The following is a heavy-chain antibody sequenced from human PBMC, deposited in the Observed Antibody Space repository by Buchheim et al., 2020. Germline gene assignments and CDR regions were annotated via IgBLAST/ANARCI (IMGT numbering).Heavy chain of an antibody. Sequence: QVQLQESGPGLVKPSETLSLTCSVSGDSVSSGSQYWSWIRQAPGTGLEWIGYIYYSGSTYYNPSLKSRVTISVDRSKNQFSLKLSSVTAADTAVYYCARDLSLWFGGRPRPPPTVDWGQGTL. CDR3: ARDLSLWFGGRPRPPPTVD. J-gene: IGHJ4*02. CDR2: IYYSGST. V-gene: IGHV4-30-4*08. CDR1: GDSVSSGSQY. D-gene: IGHD3-10*01.